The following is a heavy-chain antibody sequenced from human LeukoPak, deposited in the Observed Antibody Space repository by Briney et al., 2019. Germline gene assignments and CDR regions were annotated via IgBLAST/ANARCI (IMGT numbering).Heavy chain of an antibody. D-gene: IGHD3-9*01. CDR3: ARARYFDWLSSPYYFDY. J-gene: IGHJ4*02. Sequence: PSETLSLTCAVYGGSFSGYYWSWIRQPPGKGLEWIGEINHSGSTNYNPSLKSRVTISVDTSKNQFSLKLSSVTAADTAVYYCARARYFDWLSSPYYFDYWGQGTLVTVSS. CDR2: INHSGST. V-gene: IGHV4-34*01. CDR1: GGSFSGYY.